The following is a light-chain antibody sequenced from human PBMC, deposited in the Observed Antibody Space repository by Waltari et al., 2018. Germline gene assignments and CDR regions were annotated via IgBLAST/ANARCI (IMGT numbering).Light chain of an antibody. CDR1: QTINNY. J-gene: IGKJ1*01. Sequence: DIQMTQSPSSLSASVGDRVTITCRTSQTINNYVNWYQQKHGKAPNPLIYAASILQSGVPTRFSGTGDGTNFTLTIGSLQSEDFATYYCQQSYNSPWTFGQGTKVEI. CDR2: AAS. V-gene: IGKV1-39*01. CDR3: QQSYNSPWT.